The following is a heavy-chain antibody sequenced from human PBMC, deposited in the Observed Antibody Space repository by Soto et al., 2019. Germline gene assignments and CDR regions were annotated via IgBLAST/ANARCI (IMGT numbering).Heavy chain of an antibody. D-gene: IGHD3-22*01. V-gene: IGHV4-31*03. CDR1: GGSISSGGYY. CDR2: IYYSGST. J-gene: IGHJ4*02. CDR3: ARGPIDYYDSSGYYPEFDY. Sequence: QVQLQESGPGLVKPSQTLSLTCTVSGGSISSGGYYWSWIRQHPGKGLEWIGYIYYSGSTYYNPSLKGRVTISVDTSKNQFSLKLSSVTAADTAVYYCARGPIDYYDSSGYYPEFDYWGQGTLVTVSS.